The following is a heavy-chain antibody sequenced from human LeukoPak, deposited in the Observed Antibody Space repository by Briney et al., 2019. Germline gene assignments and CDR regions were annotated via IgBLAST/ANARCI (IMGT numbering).Heavy chain of an antibody. CDR1: GFNVCSYY. CDR3: ARTIREYGLTYFDY. J-gene: IGHJ4*02. V-gene: IGHV3-53*01. D-gene: IGHD2/OR15-2a*01. CDR2: IYSGGST. Sequence: GGSLRLSCAASGFNVCSYYMSWVRQAPGKGLEWVSLIYSGGSTYYADSVKGRFTLSRDNSKNTLYLQMNSLRAEDTAVYYCARTIREYGLTYFDYWGQGTLVTVSS.